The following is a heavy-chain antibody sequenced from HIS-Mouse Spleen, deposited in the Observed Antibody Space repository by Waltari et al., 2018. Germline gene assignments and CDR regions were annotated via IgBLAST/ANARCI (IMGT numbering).Heavy chain of an antibody. D-gene: IGHD6-13*01. CDR3: AREIPYSSSWYDWYFDL. V-gene: IGHV4-39*07. CDR1: GGSISSSSYY. CDR2: IYYRGST. Sequence: QLQLQESGPGLVKPSETLSLTCTVPGGSISSSSYYWGWIRQPPGKGLEWIGSIYYRGSTYYNPSLTSRVTISVATSKNQFSLKLSSVTAADTAVYYCAREIPYSSSWYDWYFDLWGRGTLVTVSS. J-gene: IGHJ2*01.